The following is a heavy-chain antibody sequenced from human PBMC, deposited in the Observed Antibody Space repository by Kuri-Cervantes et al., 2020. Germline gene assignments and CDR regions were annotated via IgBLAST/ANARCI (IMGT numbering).Heavy chain of an antibody. Sequence: ASVKVSCRASGYTFTSYDINWVRQATGQGLKWTGWMNPNSGNTGYAQKFQGRVTMTRNNSISTAYMELSSLRSEDTAVYYCARDGPGQDDFDYWGQGTLVTVSS. CDR1: GYTFTSYD. CDR2: MNPNSGNT. V-gene: IGHV1-8*01. CDR3: ARDGPGQDDFDY. J-gene: IGHJ4*02. D-gene: IGHD3-3*01.